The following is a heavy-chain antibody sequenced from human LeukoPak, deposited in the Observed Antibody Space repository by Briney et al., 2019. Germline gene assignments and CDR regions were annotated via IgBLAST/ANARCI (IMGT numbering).Heavy chain of an antibody. CDR3: ASLMTTVTTVFDY. Sequence: SVKVSCKASGGTFSSYAISWVRQAPGQGLERMGGIIPIFGTANYAQKFQGRVTITADESTSTAYMELSSLRSEDTAVYSCASLMTTVTTVFDYWGQGTLVTVSS. CDR2: IIPIFGTA. J-gene: IGHJ4*02. D-gene: IGHD4-17*01. CDR1: GGTFSSYA. V-gene: IGHV1-69*13.